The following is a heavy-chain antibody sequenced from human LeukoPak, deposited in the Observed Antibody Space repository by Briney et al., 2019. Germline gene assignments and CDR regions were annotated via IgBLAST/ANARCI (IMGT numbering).Heavy chain of an antibody. V-gene: IGHV3-23*01. Sequence: PGGSLRLSCAASGFTFSNYAMHWVRQVPGKGLEWASGITGSGDKTYYTDSLKGRFTISRDNSKSTLFLQISSLRADDTAVYYCAKDRVTTVTTFFSQFDFWGQGTLVTVSS. CDR3: AKDRVTTVTTFFSQFDF. D-gene: IGHD4-11*01. CDR2: ITGSGDKT. J-gene: IGHJ4*02. CDR1: GFTFSNYA.